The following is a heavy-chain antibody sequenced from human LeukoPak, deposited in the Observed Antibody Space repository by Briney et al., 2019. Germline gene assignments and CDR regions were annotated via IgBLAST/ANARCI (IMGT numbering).Heavy chain of an antibody. CDR2: INPNSGGT. J-gene: IGHJ4*02. Sequence: ASVKVSCKASGYTFTGYYMLWVRQAPGQGLEWMGWINPNSGGTNYAQKFQGRVTMTRDTSISTAYMELSRLRSDDTAVYYCARGTLSPRSLGDTAVAERREIDYWGQGTLVTVSS. CDR1: GYTFTGYY. D-gene: IGHD6-19*01. V-gene: IGHV1-2*02. CDR3: ARGTLSPRSLGDTAVAERREIDY.